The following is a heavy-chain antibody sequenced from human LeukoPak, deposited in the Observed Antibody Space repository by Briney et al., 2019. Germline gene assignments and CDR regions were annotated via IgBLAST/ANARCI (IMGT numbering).Heavy chain of an antibody. V-gene: IGHV1-18*01. CDR2: ISCYNGHT. CDR3: AREPGLARSTFFDY. Sequence: ASVKVSCKASGYSFTKYGLNWVRQAPGQGLQWMGWISCYNGHTHYAQNFQGRVTMTTDTSTNTAYMELRGLRSDDTAIYYCAREPGLARSTFFDYWGQGTLVTVST. J-gene: IGHJ4*02. D-gene: IGHD3-16*01. CDR1: GYSFTKYG.